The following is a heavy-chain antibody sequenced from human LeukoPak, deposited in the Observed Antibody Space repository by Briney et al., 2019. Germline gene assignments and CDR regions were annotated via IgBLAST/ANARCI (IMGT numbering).Heavy chain of an antibody. CDR2: IKQDGSEK. V-gene: IGHV3-7*01. Sequence: GGSLRLSXAASGFTFSSYWMSWIRQAPGKGVEGVANIKQDGSEKYYVDSVKGRFTISRDNAKNSLYLQMNSLRAEDTAVYYCARGAVGGYSGYQYYYYYMDVWGKGTTVTVSS. CDR3: ARGAVGGYSGYQYYYYYMDV. D-gene: IGHD5-12*01. J-gene: IGHJ6*03. CDR1: GFTFSSYW.